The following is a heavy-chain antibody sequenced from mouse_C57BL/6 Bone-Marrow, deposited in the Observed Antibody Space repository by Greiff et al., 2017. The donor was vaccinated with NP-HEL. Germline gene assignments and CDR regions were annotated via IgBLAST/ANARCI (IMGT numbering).Heavy chain of an antibody. J-gene: IGHJ3*01. CDR1: GYTFTSYW. Sequence: QVQLQQPGAELVRPGTSVKLSCKASGYTFTSYWMHWVKQRPGQGLEWIGVIDPSDSYTNYNQKFTGKATLTVDTSSSTAYMQLSSLTSEDSAVYYCARDSTMVKWFAYGGQGTRVTVSA. CDR3: ARDSTMVKWFAY. V-gene: IGHV1-59*01. CDR2: IDPSDSYT. D-gene: IGHD2-2*01.